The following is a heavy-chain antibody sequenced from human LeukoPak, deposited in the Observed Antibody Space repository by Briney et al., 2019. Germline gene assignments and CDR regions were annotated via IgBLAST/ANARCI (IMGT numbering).Heavy chain of an antibody. Sequence: SETLSLTCTVSGGSISGSSYYWGWIRQPPGKGLEWIGYIYYSGSTNYNPSLKSRVTISVDTSKNQFSLKLSSVTAADTAVYHCARDNWNYGSSMDVWGQGTTATVSS. CDR3: ARDNWNYGSSMDV. V-gene: IGHV4-61*01. D-gene: IGHD1-7*01. CDR1: GGSISGSSYY. CDR2: IYYSGST. J-gene: IGHJ6*02.